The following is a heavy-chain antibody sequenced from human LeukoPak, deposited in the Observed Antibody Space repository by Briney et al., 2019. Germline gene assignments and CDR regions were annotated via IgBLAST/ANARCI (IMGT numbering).Heavy chain of an antibody. V-gene: IGHV3-33*06. Sequence: PGRSLRLSFAASGFTFSSYGMHWVRQAPGKGLEWVALIWYDASNKDYADSVKGRFTISRDNSKNTLYLQMNSLRAEDTAVYYCAKCAGNILTYYFDYWGQGTLVTVSS. CDR2: IWYDASNK. CDR1: GFTFSSYG. D-gene: IGHD3-9*01. J-gene: IGHJ4*02. CDR3: AKCAGNILTYYFDY.